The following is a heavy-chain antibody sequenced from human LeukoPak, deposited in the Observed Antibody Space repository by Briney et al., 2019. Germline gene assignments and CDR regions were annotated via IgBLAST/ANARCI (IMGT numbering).Heavy chain of an antibody. D-gene: IGHD5-24*01. CDR2: INPSGGST. CDR1: GYTFTSYY. V-gene: IGHV1-46*01. J-gene: IGHJ4*02. Sequence: ASVKVSCKASGYTFTSYYMHWVRQAPGQGLEWMGIINPSGGSTSYAQKFQGRVTMTRDTSTSTVYMELGSLRSEDTAVYYCARPTYDGYISYYFDYWGQGTLVTVSS. CDR3: ARPTYDGYISYYFDY.